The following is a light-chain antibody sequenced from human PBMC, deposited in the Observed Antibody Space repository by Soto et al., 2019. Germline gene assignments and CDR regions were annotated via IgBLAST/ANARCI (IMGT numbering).Light chain of an antibody. CDR2: LNSDGSH. Sequence: QLVLTQSPSASASLGASDKLTCTLSSGHSSYAIAWHQQQPEKGPRYLMKLNSDGSHSKGDGIPDRFSGSSSGAERYLTISSHQSEDEADYYCQTWGTGSVVFGGGTKLTVL. J-gene: IGLJ2*01. V-gene: IGLV4-69*01. CDR1: SGHSSYA. CDR3: QTWGTGSVV.